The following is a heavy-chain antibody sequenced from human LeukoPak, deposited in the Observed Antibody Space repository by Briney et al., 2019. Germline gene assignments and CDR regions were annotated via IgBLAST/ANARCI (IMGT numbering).Heavy chain of an antibody. CDR2: IHYSGST. CDR3: ARDGGDTVNGGGDTNWFDP. D-gene: IGHD4-11*01. CDR1: GGSISGSSYY. J-gene: IGHJ5*02. Sequence: TSETLSLTCTVSGGSISGSSYYWGWIRQPPGKGREWFGSIHYSGSTYYNPSLNSRVTISVDTSKNQFSLKLSSVTAADTAVYSCARDGGDTVNGGGDTNWFDPWGQGTLVTVSS. V-gene: IGHV4-39*07.